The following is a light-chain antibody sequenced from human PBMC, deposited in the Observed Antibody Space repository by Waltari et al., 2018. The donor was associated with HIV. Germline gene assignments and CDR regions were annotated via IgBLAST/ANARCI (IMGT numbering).Light chain of an antibody. J-gene: IGLJ2*01. V-gene: IGLV1-51*01. CDR1: TPYLGITT. CDR3: ATWDSSLSVVL. CDR2: DNT. Sequence: QSVLPQPPSASAPPGQNFPGACSGTTPYLGITTVSCYHHVPGMAPKRLIFDNTKRPSGIPARFSGSKSGTSATLGITGLQTGDEADYYCATWDSSLSVVLFGGGTKLTVL.